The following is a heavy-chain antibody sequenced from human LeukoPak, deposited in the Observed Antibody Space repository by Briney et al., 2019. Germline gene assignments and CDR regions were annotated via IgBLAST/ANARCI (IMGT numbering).Heavy chain of an antibody. J-gene: IGHJ4*02. V-gene: IGHV3-33*01. CDR1: GFTFSSHG. D-gene: IGHD5-18*01. CDR2: IWYDGSKK. CDR3: ARDLLGYSYDAYYFDF. Sequence: GGSLRLSCAASGFTFSSHGMRWVRQAPGKGLEWVAVIWYDGSKKYHADSVKGRFTISRDNSKNTLYLQMNSLRAEDTAVYYCARDLLGYSYDAYYFDFWGQGTLVTVSS.